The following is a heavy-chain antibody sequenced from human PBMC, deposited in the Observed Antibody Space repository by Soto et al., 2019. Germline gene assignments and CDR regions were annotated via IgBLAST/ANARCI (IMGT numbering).Heavy chain of an antibody. CDR3: ARGGSSWYSYYYGMDV. J-gene: IGHJ6*02. D-gene: IGHD6-13*01. CDR1: GYTFTSYG. Sequence: ASVKVSCKASGYTFTSYGISWVRQAPGQGLEWMGWISAYNGNTNYAQKLQDRVTMTTDTSTSTAYMELRSLRSDDTAVYYCARGGSSWYSYYYGMDVWGQGTTVTAP. CDR2: ISAYNGNT. V-gene: IGHV1-18*04.